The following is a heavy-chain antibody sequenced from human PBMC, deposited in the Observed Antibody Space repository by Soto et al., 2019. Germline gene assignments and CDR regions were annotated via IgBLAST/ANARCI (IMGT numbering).Heavy chain of an antibody. CDR3: ARDGARGPLVYYYGMDV. Sequence: GGSLRLSCAASGFTFSSYAMHWVRQAPGKGLEWVAVISYDGSNKYYADSVKGRFTISRDNSKNTLYLQMNSLRAEDTAVYYCARDGARGPLVYYYGMDVWGQGTTVTVSS. V-gene: IGHV3-30-3*01. J-gene: IGHJ6*02. D-gene: IGHD1-26*01. CDR2: ISYDGSNK. CDR1: GFTFSSYA.